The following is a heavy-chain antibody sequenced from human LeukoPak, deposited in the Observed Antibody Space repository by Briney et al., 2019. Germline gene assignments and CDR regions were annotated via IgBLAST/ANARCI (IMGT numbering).Heavy chain of an antibody. J-gene: IGHJ3*02. CDR3: ARASTYYYDSSGPSRDAFDI. Sequence: SVKVSCKASGGTFSSYAISWVRQAPGQGLEWMGRSISILGIANYAQKFQGRVTITADKSTSTAYMELSSLRSEDTAVYYCARASTYYYDSSGPSRDAFDIWGQGTMVTVSS. CDR2: SISILGIA. V-gene: IGHV1-69*04. D-gene: IGHD3-22*01. CDR1: GGTFSSYA.